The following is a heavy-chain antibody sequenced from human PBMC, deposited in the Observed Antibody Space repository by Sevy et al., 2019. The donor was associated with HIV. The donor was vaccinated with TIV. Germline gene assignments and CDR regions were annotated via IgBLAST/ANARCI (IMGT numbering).Heavy chain of an antibody. J-gene: IGHJ4*02. D-gene: IGHD3-22*01. CDR3: ARDFIPYDSSGYGFDY. V-gene: IGHV3-33*01. CDR1: GFTFSSYG. Sequence: GGSLRLSCAASGFTFSSYGMHWVRQAPGKGLEWVAVIWYDGSNKYYADSVKGRFTISRDNSKNTLYLQMNSLRAEDTAVYYCARDFIPYDSSGYGFDYWGQGTLVIVSS. CDR2: IWYDGSNK.